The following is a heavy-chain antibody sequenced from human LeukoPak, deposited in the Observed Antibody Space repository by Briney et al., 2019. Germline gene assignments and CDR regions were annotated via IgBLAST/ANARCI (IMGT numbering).Heavy chain of an antibody. CDR2: ISYDGSNK. Sequence: GRSLRLSCAASGFTFSSYGMHWVRQAPGKGLEWVAVISYDGSNKYYADSVKGRFTISRDNSKNTLYLQMNSLRAEDTAVYYCAKLGYEYSSSWEYFDYWGQGTLVTVSS. CDR3: AKLGYEYSSSWEYFDY. D-gene: IGHD6-13*01. V-gene: IGHV3-30*18. J-gene: IGHJ4*02. CDR1: GFTFSSYG.